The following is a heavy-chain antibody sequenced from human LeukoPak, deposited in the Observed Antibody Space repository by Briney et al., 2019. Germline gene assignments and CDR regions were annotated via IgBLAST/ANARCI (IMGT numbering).Heavy chain of an antibody. CDR1: GGSNSSYY. Sequence: SETLSLTCTVSGGSNSSYYWSWIRQPPGKGLEWIGYIYYSGSTNYNPSLKSRVTISVDTSKNQFSLKLSSVTAADTAVYYCARDSSATAAAARFDYWGQGTLVTVSS. CDR2: IYYSGST. D-gene: IGHD6-13*01. J-gene: IGHJ4*02. V-gene: IGHV4-59*01. CDR3: ARDSSATAAAARFDY.